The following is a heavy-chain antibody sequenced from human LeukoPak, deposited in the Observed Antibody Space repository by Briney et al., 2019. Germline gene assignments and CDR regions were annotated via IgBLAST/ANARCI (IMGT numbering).Heavy chain of an antibody. D-gene: IGHD1-26*01. CDR1: GDSPSSSTAA. V-gene: IGHV6-1*01. J-gene: IGHJ4*02. Sequence: SQTLSLTSAISGDSPSSSTAAWNSIRQSPSRGLEWLGVTYYRSKWYSDFAEYVKSRITIDPDTSKNQSSLQLNTVTPDDTAVYYCARGQTYSGRIFDYWGQGTLVAVSS. CDR2: TYYRSKWYS. CDR3: ARGQTYSGRIFDY.